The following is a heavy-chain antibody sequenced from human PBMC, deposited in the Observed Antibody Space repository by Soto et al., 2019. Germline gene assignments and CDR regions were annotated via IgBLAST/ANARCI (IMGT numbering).Heavy chain of an antibody. CDR2: IYYSGST. V-gene: IGHV4-39*01. Sequence: SETLSLTCTVSGGSISSSSYYWGWIRQPPGKGLEWIGSIYYSGSTYYNPSLKSRVTISVDTSKNQFSLKLSSVTAADTAVYYCARSDIVLMVYAPGWFDPWGQGTLVTVSS. CDR3: ARSDIVLMVYAPGWFDP. D-gene: IGHD2-8*01. CDR1: GGSISSSSYY. J-gene: IGHJ5*02.